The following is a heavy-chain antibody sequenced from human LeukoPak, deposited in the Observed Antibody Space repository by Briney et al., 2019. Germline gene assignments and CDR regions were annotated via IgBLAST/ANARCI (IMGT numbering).Heavy chain of an antibody. Sequence: GGSLRLSCAASGFTFSSYWMSWVRQAPGKGLEWVANIKQDGGEIYYVDSVKGRFTISRDNAKNSLSLQMNSLRAEDTAMYYCTKAPPGKFDPWGQGTLVTVSS. CDR1: GFTFSSYW. CDR3: TKAPPGKFDP. V-gene: IGHV3-7*03. J-gene: IGHJ5*02. CDR2: IKQDGGEI. D-gene: IGHD3-10*01.